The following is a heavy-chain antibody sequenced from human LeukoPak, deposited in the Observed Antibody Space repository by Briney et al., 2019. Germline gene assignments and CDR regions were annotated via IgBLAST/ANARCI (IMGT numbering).Heavy chain of an antibody. CDR1: GFTFSSYG. D-gene: IGHD2-2*01. V-gene: IGHV3-30*02. CDR3: AKFNRQYCSSTSCYGGFDY. CDR2: IRYDGSNK. J-gene: IGHJ4*02. Sequence: GGSLRLSCAASGFTFSSYGMHWVRQAPGKGLEWVAFIRYDGSNKYYADSVKGRFTLSRDNSKNTLYLQINSLRAEDTAVYYCAKFNRQYCSSTSCYGGFDYWGQGTLVTVSS.